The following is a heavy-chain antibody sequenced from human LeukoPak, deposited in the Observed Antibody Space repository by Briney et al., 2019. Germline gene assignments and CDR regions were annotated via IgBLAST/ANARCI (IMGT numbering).Heavy chain of an antibody. V-gene: IGHV3-23*01. CDR1: GFTFDDYG. Sequence: GGSLRLSCAASGFTFDDYGMSWVRQAPGKGLEWVSAISGSGGSTYYADSVKGRFTISRDSSKNTLYLQMNSLRAEDTAVYYCAKSPRVGATTRAFDIWGQGTMVTVSS. J-gene: IGHJ3*02. CDR2: ISGSGGST. D-gene: IGHD1-26*01. CDR3: AKSPRVGATTRAFDI.